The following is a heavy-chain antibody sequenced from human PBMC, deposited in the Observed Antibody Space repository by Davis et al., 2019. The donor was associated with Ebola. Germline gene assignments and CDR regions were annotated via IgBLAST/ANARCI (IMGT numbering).Heavy chain of an antibody. V-gene: IGHV4-39*01. J-gene: IGHJ6*04. CDR3: ARGRDGYRIPRYYGMDV. CDR2: IYYSGST. D-gene: IGHD5-24*01. Sequence: GSLRLSCTVSGGSISSSSYYWGWIRQPPGKGLEWIGSIYYSGSTYYNPSLKSRVTISVDTSKNQFSLKLSSVTAADTAVYYCARGRDGYRIPRYYGMDVWGKGTTVTVSS. CDR1: GGSISSSSYY.